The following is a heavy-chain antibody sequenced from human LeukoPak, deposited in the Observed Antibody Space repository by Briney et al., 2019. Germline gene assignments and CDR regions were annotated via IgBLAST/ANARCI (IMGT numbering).Heavy chain of an antibody. J-gene: IGHJ6*03. CDR1: GFTFSSYA. D-gene: IGHD5/OR15-5a*01. CDR2: ISYDGSNK. V-gene: IGHV3-30-3*01. CDR3: ERDTAWSTTHYYMDV. Sequence: TGGSLRLSCAASGFTFSSYAMHWVRQAPCKGLEWVAVISYDGSNKYYADSVKGRFTISRDNSKNTLYLQMNSLRPEDTAIYYCERDTAWSTTHYYMDVWGKGTTVTVSS.